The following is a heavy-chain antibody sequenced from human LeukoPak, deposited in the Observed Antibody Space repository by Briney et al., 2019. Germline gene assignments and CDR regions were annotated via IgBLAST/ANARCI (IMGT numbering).Heavy chain of an antibody. D-gene: IGHD2-15*01. Sequence: GGSLRLSCVASGFTFSGHWMHWVRQVPGKGLMAVSRITPDGNAAAYADSVKGRFTISRDNAKNTLYLEMNSLTAEDTALYHCTRSGYSNRYDYWGKGTLVTVSS. J-gene: IGHJ4*02. CDR3: TRSGYSNRYDY. CDR2: ITPDGNAA. CDR1: GFTFSGHW. V-gene: IGHV3-74*03.